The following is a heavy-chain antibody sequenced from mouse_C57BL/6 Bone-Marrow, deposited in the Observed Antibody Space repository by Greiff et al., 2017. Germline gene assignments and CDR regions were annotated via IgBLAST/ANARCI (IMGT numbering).Heavy chain of an antibody. CDR3: ARSINTVVGYFDV. V-gene: IGHV1-7*01. Sequence: VQLQQSGAELAKPGASVKLSCKASGYTFTSYWMHWVKQRPGQGLEWIGYINPSSGYTKYNQKFKDKATLTADKSSSTAYMQLSSLTYEDSAVYYCARSINTVVGYFDVWGTGTTVTVSS. CDR2: INPSSGYT. CDR1: GYTFTSYW. D-gene: IGHD1-1*01. J-gene: IGHJ1*03.